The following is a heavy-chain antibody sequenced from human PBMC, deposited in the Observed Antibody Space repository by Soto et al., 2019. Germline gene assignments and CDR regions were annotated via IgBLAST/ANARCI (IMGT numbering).Heavy chain of an antibody. Sequence: QVQLVQSGAEVKKPGSSVKVSCKASGGTFSSYTISWVRQAPGQGLEWMGRIIPILGIANYAQKFQGRVTITADKSTSTAYMELSSMRSEDTAVYYCARDTWGSSYDPWGQGTLVTVSS. D-gene: IGHD2-15*01. J-gene: IGHJ5*02. CDR2: IIPILGIA. V-gene: IGHV1-69*08. CDR3: ARDTWGSSYDP. CDR1: GGTFSSYT.